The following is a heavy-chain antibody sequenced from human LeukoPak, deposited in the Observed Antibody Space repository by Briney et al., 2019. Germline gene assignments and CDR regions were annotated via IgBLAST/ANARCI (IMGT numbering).Heavy chain of an antibody. J-gene: IGHJ6*02. CDR1: GGSISSSSYY. CDR2: IYYSGST. D-gene: IGHD3-3*01. CDR3: ARSPDYDFWSGYYTYYYYGMDV. V-gene: IGHV4-39*01. Sequence: PSQTLSLTCTVSGGSISSSSYYWGWIRQPPGKGLEWIGSIYYSGSTYYNPSLKSRVTISVDTSKNQFSLKLSSVTAADTAVYYCARSPDYDFWSGYYTYYYYGMDVWGQGTTVTVSS.